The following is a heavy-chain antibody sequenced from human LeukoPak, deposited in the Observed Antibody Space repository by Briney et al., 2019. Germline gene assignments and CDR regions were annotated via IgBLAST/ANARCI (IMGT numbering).Heavy chain of an antibody. V-gene: IGHV3-21*01. J-gene: IGHJ4*02. CDR3: ASLVGSGNY. CDR1: GFTFSSYS. D-gene: IGHD1-26*01. Sequence: GGSLTLSCAASGFTFSSYSMNWVRQPPRKGLEWVSSISSSSSYIYYADSVKDRFTISRDNAKNSLYLQMNSLRAEDTAVYYFASLVGSGNYWGQGTLVTVSS. CDR2: ISSSSSYI.